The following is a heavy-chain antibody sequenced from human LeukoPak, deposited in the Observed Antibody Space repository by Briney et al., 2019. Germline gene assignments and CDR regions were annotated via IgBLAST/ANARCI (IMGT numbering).Heavy chain of an antibody. CDR2: IKQDGSEK. J-gene: IGHJ5*02. CDR3: ARWLGYCSSTSCFEEDNWFDP. Sequence: PGGSLRLSCAASGFTFSSYWMSWVRQAPGKGLEWVANIKQDGSEKYYVDSVKGRFTISRDNAKNSLNLQMNSLRAEDTAVYCCARWLGYCSSTSCFEEDNWFDPWGQGTLVTVSS. D-gene: IGHD2-2*01. CDR1: GFTFSSYW. V-gene: IGHV3-7*03.